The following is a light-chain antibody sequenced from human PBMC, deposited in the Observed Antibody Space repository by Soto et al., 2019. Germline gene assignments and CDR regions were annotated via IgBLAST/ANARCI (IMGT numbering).Light chain of an antibody. CDR3: QQYNSYST. CDR1: QSISTR. Sequence: IHMTHSPSTLSASVGDRVTITCRASQSISTRLAWYQQKPGKAPKLLIYDASSLESGVPSRFSGSASGTEFTLTISSLQPDDFATYYCQQYNSYSTFGQGTKVDIK. V-gene: IGKV1-5*01. CDR2: DAS. J-gene: IGKJ1*01.